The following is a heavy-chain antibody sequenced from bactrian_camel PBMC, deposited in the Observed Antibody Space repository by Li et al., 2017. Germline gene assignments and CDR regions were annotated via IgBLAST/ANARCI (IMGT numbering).Heavy chain of an antibody. D-gene: IGHD1*01. CDR2: SDRDGGA. Sequence: HVQLVESGGGSVQSGGSLRLSCAASGYTASTKHMGWFRQALGKEREGVAVSDRDGGATYADSVKGRFTISRDNAKNTLYLQLNSLSIDDTAMYYCSGHNAGGDYSPCGFRYWGPGTQVTVS. CDR1: GYTASTKH. J-gene: IGHJ4*01. CDR3: SGHNAGGDYSPCGFRY. V-gene: IGHV3S53*01.